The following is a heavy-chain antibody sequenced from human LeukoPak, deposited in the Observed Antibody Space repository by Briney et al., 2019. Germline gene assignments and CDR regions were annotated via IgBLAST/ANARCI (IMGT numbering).Heavy chain of an antibody. V-gene: IGHV3-30*02. D-gene: IGHD6-13*01. CDR3: AKTASSSWGYFDY. J-gene: IGHJ4*02. CDR1: GFTFRTYG. Sequence: GGSLRLSCAASGFTFRTYGMHWVRQAPGKGLEWVAFIRNDGTVKYYADSVKGHFTISRDNSKNTLYLQMNSLRAEDTAVYYCAKTASSSWGYFDYWGQGTLVTVSS. CDR2: IRNDGTVK.